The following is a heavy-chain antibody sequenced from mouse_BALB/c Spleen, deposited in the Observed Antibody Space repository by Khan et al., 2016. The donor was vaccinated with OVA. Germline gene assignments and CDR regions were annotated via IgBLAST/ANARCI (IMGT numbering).Heavy chain of an antibody. Sequence: QVQLQQSGPGLVQPSQSLSITCTVSGFSLTTYGVHWVRQSPGKGLEWLGMIWSGGSTDYNAAFISRLSISKDTSKSQVFFKMNSLQPNDTAIYYCARNDDYDEGLAYWGQGTMVTVSA. J-gene: IGHJ3*01. CDR3: ARNDDYDEGLAY. CDR1: GFSLTTYG. CDR2: IWSGGST. V-gene: IGHV2-2*02. D-gene: IGHD2-4*01.